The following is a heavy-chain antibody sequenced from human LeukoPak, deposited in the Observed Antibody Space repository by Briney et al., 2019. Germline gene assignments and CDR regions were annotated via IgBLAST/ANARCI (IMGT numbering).Heavy chain of an antibody. V-gene: IGHV3-11*01. CDR1: GFTFSDFY. CDR3: ARDRSQVFDP. D-gene: IGHD2-15*01. Sequence: GGSLRLSCAASGFTFSDFYMSWIRQAPGKGLEWVSLIGNGAHSIYYADSVKGRFTISRDNAANSVYLQMNGLRVEDTAVYYCARDRSQVFDPWGQGTLVTVSS. CDR2: IGNGAHSI. J-gene: IGHJ5*02.